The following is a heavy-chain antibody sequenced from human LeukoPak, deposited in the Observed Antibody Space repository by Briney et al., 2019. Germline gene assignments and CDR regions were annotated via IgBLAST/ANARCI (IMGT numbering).Heavy chain of an antibody. Sequence: PPGGSLRLSCAASGFTFSSYWMHWVRQAPGKGLVWVSRINTDGSSTSYADSVKGRFTISRDNAKNTLYLQMNSLRAEDTAVYYCARPTQGSSTSPRYFDLWGRGTLVTVSS. CDR1: GFTFSSYW. CDR2: INTDGSST. J-gene: IGHJ2*01. V-gene: IGHV3-74*01. D-gene: IGHD2-2*01. CDR3: ARPTQGSSTSPRYFDL.